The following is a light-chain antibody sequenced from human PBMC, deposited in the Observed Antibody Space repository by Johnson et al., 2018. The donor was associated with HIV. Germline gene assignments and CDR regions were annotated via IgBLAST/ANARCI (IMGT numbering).Light chain of an antibody. CDR2: DND. CDR3: GAWVSSLSAGLYV. Sequence: QSVLTQPPSVSAAPGQKVTISCYGSSANIGDNSVSWYQQLPGTGPKLLIYDNDKRPSGIPDRFSGSKSGTSATLGITGLQTGDAADYYCGAWVSSLSAGLYVFGSGTEVTVL. V-gene: IGLV1-51*01. CDR1: SANIGDNS. J-gene: IGLJ1*01.